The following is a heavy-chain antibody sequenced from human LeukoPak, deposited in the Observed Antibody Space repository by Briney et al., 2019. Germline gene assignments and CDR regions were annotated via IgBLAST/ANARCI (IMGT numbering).Heavy chain of an antibody. V-gene: IGHV1-46*01. D-gene: IGHD3-22*01. Sequence: ASVTLSCTASGYTFTSYYMHWVRQAPGPGLEWMGIINPSGGSTSYAQKFQSRVTITRDMSTSTDYMELSSLRSEDTAVYYCAREASYYDSSGFNTAYYFDYWGQGALVTVSS. CDR1: GYTFTSYY. CDR2: INPSGGST. CDR3: AREASYYDSSGFNTAYYFDY. J-gene: IGHJ4*02.